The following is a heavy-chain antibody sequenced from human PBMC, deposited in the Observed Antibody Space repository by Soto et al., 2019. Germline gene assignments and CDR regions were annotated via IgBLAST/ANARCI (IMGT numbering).Heavy chain of an antibody. D-gene: IGHD3-10*01. J-gene: IGHJ3*02. CDR3: ARHYPPVLLWFGELFNYAFDI. CDR1: GGSISSSSYY. CDR2: IYYSGST. V-gene: IGHV4-39*01. Sequence: TSETLSLTCTVSGGSISSSSYYWGWIRQPPGKGLEWIGSIYYSGSTYYNPSLKSRVTISVDTSKNQFSLKLSSVTAADTAVYYCARHYPPVLLWFGELFNYAFDIWGQGTMVTVSS.